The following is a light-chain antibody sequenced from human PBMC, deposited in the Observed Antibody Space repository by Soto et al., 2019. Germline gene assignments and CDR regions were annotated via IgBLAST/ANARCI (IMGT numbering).Light chain of an antibody. CDR3: QQYDNSIT. CDR1: QSVSSNY. V-gene: IGKV3-20*01. J-gene: IGKJ5*01. Sequence: EIVLTQSPDTLSLSPGERATLSCRASQSVSSNYLAWYQHKPGQAPRLLIHGAYTRATGMPDRFSGSGSGTDFTLTISRLEPEDFAVFYCQQYDNSITFGQGTRLEIE. CDR2: GAY.